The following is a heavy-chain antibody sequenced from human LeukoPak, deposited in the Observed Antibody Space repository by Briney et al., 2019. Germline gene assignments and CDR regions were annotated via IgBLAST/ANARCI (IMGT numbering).Heavy chain of an antibody. D-gene: IGHD3-10*01. Sequence: GASVKVSCKVSGHTLIELSMHWVRQAPGQGLEWMGGIIPIFGTANYAQKFQGRVTITADESTSTAYMELSSLRSEDTAVYYCARGVRLTMVRGILDYWGQGTLVTVSS. CDR1: GHTLIELS. J-gene: IGHJ4*02. V-gene: IGHV1-69*13. CDR3: ARGVRLTMVRGILDY. CDR2: IIPIFGTA.